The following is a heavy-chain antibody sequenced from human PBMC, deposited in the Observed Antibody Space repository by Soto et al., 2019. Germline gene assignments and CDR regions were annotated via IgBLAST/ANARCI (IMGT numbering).Heavy chain of an antibody. CDR3: AREGRGKKAGYNGLVSLGY. CDR2: IIPIFNST. J-gene: IGHJ4*02. Sequence: QVQLVQSGAEVKTPGSSLKVSCKVSGSRFSNYVISWVRQAPGHGLEWLGRIIPIFNSTKYAQSFQGRVPITADKSTCTASLELSSLRSDYTAVYYCAREGRGKKAGYNGLVSLGYWGQGTLVTVSS. D-gene: IGHD2-2*02. CDR1: GSRFSNYV. V-gene: IGHV1-69*06.